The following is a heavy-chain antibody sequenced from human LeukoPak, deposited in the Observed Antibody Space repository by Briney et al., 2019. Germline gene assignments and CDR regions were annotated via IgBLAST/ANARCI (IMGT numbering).Heavy chain of an antibody. V-gene: IGHV3-30*12. J-gene: IGHJ6*04. CDR3: AREGDYSNVQDV. Sequence: PGGSLRLSCAASGFTFSGYGMHWVRQAPGKGLEWVAVISYDGSNKYYADSVKGRFTISRDNAKNTLYLQMNSLRAEDTAVYYCAREGDYSNVQDVWAKGPRSPSPQ. D-gene: IGHD4-11*01. CDR1: GFTFSGYG. CDR2: ISYDGSNK.